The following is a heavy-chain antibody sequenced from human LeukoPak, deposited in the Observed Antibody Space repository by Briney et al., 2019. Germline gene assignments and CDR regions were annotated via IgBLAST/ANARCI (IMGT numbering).Heavy chain of an antibody. Sequence: PGGSLRLSCAASGFIFSSYWMSWVRQAPGKGLEWVANIKQDGSEKYYVDSVKGRFTISRDNAKNSLYLQMNSLRAEDTAVYYCAKYSITMVRGVIIGTDFDYWGQGTLVTVSS. D-gene: IGHD3-10*01. V-gene: IGHV3-7*01. J-gene: IGHJ4*02. CDR3: AKYSITMVRGVIIGTDFDY. CDR1: GFIFSSYW. CDR2: IKQDGSEK.